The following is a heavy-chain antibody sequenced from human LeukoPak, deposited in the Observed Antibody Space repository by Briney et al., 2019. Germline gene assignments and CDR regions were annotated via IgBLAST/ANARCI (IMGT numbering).Heavy chain of an antibody. CDR1: GFTFNTYN. J-gene: IGHJ5*02. Sequence: PGGSLRLSCAASGFTFNTYNMNWVRQAPGKGLEWVSSISSSSSYIYYADSVKGRFTISRDNAKNSLYLQMNSLRAEDTAVYYCAKEKLAWLPSWFDPWGQGTLVTVSS. CDR3: AKEKLAWLPSWFDP. D-gene: IGHD5-12*01. CDR2: ISSSSSYI. V-gene: IGHV3-21*01.